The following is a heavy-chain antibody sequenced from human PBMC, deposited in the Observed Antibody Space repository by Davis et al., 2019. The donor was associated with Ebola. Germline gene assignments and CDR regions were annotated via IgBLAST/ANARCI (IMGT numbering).Heavy chain of an antibody. V-gene: IGHV4-59*08. CDR1: GGSISSYY. J-gene: IGHJ2*01. D-gene: IGHD2-2*01. CDR2: IYYSGST. CDR3: ARRQYSVPAAAYYWYFDL. Sequence: ESLKISCTVTGGSISSYYWSWIRQPPGKGLEWIGYIYYSGSTNYNPSLKSRVTISVDTSKNQFSLKLSSVTAADTAVYYCARRQYSVPAAAYYWYFDLWGRGTLVTVSS.